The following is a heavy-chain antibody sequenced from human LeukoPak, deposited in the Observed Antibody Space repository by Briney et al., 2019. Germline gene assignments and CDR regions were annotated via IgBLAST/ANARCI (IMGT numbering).Heavy chain of an antibody. CDR3: ASRSTGTAAYYYYYMDV. CDR2: IIPIFGTA. Sequence: SVKVSCKASGGTFSSYAISWVRQAPGQGLKWMGGIIPIFGTANYAQKFQGRVTITTDESTSTAYMELSSLRSEDTAVYYCASRSTGTAAYYYYYMDVWGKGTTVTVSS. CDR1: GGTFSSYA. V-gene: IGHV1-69*05. J-gene: IGHJ6*03. D-gene: IGHD1-1*01.